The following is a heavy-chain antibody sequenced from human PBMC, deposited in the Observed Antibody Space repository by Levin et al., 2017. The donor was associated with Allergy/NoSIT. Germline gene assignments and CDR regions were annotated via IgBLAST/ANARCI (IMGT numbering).Heavy chain of an antibody. CDR2: IWYDGSNK. Sequence: GGSLRLSCAASGFTFSSYGMHWVRQAPGKGLEWVAVIWYDGSNKYYADSVKGRFTISRDNSKNTLYLQMNSLRAEDTAVYYCAKSESADYYGSGSYSVYYYYYGMDGWGQGTTVTVSS. V-gene: IGHV3-33*06. CDR3: AKSESADYYGSGSYSVYYYYYGMDG. J-gene: IGHJ6*02. D-gene: IGHD3-10*01. CDR1: GFTFSSYG.